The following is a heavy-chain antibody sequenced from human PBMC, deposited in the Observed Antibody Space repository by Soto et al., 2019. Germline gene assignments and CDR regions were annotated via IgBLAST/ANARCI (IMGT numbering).Heavy chain of an antibody. V-gene: IGHV4-31*03. CDR2: TYYSGST. CDR3: ARVVDTVSLGMDV. J-gene: IGHJ6*02. Sequence: SETLSLTCTVSGGSISSGGSYWSWIRQHPGKGLEWIGYTYYSGSTYYNPALKSRVTISVDTSKNQFSLKLSSVIAADTAVYYCARVVDTVSLGMDVWGQGTTVTVSS. CDR1: GGSISSGGSY. D-gene: IGHD5-18*01.